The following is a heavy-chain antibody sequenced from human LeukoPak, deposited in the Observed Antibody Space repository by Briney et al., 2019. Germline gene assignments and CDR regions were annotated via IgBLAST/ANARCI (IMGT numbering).Heavy chain of an antibody. CDR2: ISSNGGRT. CDR3: AKDRSAHWLANDAFDI. D-gene: IGHD6-19*01. V-gene: IGHV3-64D*09. Sequence: GGSLRLSCSASGFTFSNYAMHWVRQAPGKGLEYVSAISSNGGRTYYAESVKGRFTISRDNSKNTLYLQMSSLRAEDTAVYYCAKDRSAHWLANDAFDIWGQGTMVTVSS. CDR1: GFTFSNYA. J-gene: IGHJ3*02.